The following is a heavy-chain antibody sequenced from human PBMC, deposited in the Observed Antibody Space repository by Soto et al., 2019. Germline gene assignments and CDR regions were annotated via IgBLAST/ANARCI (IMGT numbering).Heavy chain of an antibody. CDR2: INHSGST. D-gene: IGHD2-2*01. CDR3: ARGATLGYCSSTSCYGPLRRLLYFQH. Sequence: SETLSLTCAVYGGSFSGYYWSWIRQPPGKGLEWIGEINHSGSTNYNPSLKSRVTISADTSKNQFSLKLSSVTAADTAVYYCARGATLGYCSSTSCYGPLRRLLYFQHWGQGTLVTVSS. CDR1: GGSFSGYY. V-gene: IGHV4-34*01. J-gene: IGHJ1*01.